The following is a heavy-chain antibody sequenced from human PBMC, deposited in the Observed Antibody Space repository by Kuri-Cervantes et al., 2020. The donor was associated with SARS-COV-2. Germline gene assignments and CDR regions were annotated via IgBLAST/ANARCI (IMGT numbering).Heavy chain of an antibody. CDR2: IYPGDSDT. V-gene: IGHV5-51*01. CDR1: GYSFTSYW. J-gene: IGHJ3*02. D-gene: IGHD2-2*02. Sequence: GGSLRLSCKGSGYSFTSYWIGWVRQMLGKGLEWMGIIYPGDSDTRYSPSFQGQVTISADKSISTAYLQWSSLKASDTAMYYCARLSGVVVVPAAIRPSPIDAFDIWGQGTMVTVSS. CDR3: ARLSGVVVVPAAIRPSPIDAFDI.